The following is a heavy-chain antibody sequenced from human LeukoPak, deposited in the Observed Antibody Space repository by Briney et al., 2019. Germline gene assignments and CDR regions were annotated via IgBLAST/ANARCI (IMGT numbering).Heavy chain of an antibody. J-gene: IGHJ4*01. CDR3: STEPRSLLC. D-gene: IGHD4-17*01. Sequence: PGGSLRLSCVVSGFSFSNSYMTWIRQTPGKGLESLAYISGSGSDIYYADSVKGRFTISRDNAKNSLYLQLNSLRPEDTALYYCSTEPRSLLCWGHGTLVTVSS. CDR2: ISGSGSDI. CDR1: GFSFSNSY. V-gene: IGHV3-11*01.